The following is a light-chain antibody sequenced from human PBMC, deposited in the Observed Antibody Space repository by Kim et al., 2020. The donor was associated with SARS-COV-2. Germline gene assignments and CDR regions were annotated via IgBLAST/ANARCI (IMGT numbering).Light chain of an antibody. V-gene: IGLV10-54*01. CDR1: SNNVGNEG. CDR2: RNN. J-gene: IGLJ3*02. CDR3: SAWDYSVSAWV. Sequence: QTGTLDCTGDSNNVGNEGAAWLQQHQGHPPKLLFYRNNNRPSGISERLSASRSENTASLTITGLQPEDEADYYCSAWDYSVSAWVFGGGTQLTVL.